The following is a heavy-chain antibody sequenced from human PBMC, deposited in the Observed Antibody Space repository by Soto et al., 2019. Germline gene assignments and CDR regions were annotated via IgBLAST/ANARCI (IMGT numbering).Heavy chain of an antibody. CDR3: ARDKLYYYDSSGYYQFDY. D-gene: IGHD3-22*01. CDR1: GFTFSSYA. CDR2: ISYDGSNK. Sequence: LRLSCAASGFTFSSYAMHWVRQAPGKGLEWVAVISYDGSNKYYADSVKGRFTISRDNSKNTLYLQMNSLRAEDTAVYYCARDKLYYYDSSGYYQFDYWGQGTLVTVSS. V-gene: IGHV3-30-3*01. J-gene: IGHJ4*02.